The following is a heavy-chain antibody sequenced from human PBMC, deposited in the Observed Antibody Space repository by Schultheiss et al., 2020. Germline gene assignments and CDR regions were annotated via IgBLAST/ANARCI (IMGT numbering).Heavy chain of an antibody. CDR3: ARLDDS. CDR1: GFTFSSYA. V-gene: IGHV1-46*01. D-gene: IGHD6-6*01. CDR2: ISGSGGST. J-gene: IGHJ4*02. Sequence: GESLKISCTASGFTFSSYAMSWVRQAPGKGLEWVSFISGSGGSTSYAQKFQGRVTMTRDTSTSTVYMELSSLRSEDTAVYYCARLDDSWGQGTLVTVSS.